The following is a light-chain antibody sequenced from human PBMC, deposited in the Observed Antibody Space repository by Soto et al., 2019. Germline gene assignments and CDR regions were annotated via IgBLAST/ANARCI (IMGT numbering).Light chain of an antibody. CDR2: GAS. V-gene: IGKV3-20*01. Sequence: ETVMTQSPGTLSLSPGERATLSCRASQSVSSGYLAWYQQKPGQAPRLLIFGASNRATGIPDRFTGSGSGTDFTLTISRLEPEDFAVYYCQQYGISQNTFGQGTKVDIK. J-gene: IGKJ2*01. CDR1: QSVSSGY. CDR3: QQYGISQNT.